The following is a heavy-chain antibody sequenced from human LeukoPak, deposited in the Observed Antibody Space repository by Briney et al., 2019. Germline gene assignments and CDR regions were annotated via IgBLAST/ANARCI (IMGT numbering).Heavy chain of an antibody. CDR1: GYGFASNW. V-gene: IGHV5-10-1*01. J-gene: IGHJ4*02. CDR2: VDPSDSYT. Sequence: GESLKISFKGSGYGFASNWISWVRQMPGKGLEWMGRVDPSDSYTNYSPSFQGHVTISPDKSISTAFLQWSSLKASDSAVYFCARHGSGGFDYWGQGSLVTVSS. CDR3: ARHGSGGFDY. D-gene: IGHD3-10*01.